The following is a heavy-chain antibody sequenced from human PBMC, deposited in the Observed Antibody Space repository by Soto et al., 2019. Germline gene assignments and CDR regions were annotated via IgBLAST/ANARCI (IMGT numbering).Heavy chain of an antibody. J-gene: IGHJ4*02. CDR3: ARVNVVVVAATREYYFDY. Sequence: QVQLVQSGAEVKKPGASVKVSCKASGYTFTGYYMHWVRQVPGQGLEWMGWINPNSGGTNYAQKFQGRVTMTRDTSISTAYMELSRLRSDDTAVYYCARVNVVVVAATREYYFDYWGQGTLVTVSS. D-gene: IGHD2-15*01. CDR2: INPNSGGT. V-gene: IGHV1-2*02. CDR1: GYTFTGYY.